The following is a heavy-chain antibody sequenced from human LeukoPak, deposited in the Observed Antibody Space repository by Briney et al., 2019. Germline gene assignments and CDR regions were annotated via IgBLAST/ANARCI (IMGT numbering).Heavy chain of an antibody. Sequence: SETLSLTCTVSGGSISSYYWSWIRQPPGKGLEWIGYIYYSGSTNYNPSLKSRVTISVDTSKNQFSLKLGSVTAADTAVYYCARLIRDVKYCSSTSCPYDAFDIWGQGTMVTVSS. J-gene: IGHJ3*02. V-gene: IGHV4-59*08. CDR1: GGSISSYY. CDR3: ARLIRDVKYCSSTSCPYDAFDI. CDR2: IYYSGST. D-gene: IGHD2-2*01.